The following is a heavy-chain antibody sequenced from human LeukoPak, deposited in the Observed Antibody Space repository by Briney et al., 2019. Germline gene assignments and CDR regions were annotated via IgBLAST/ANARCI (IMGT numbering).Heavy chain of an antibody. CDR2: ISWNSGSI. D-gene: IGHD1-26*01. V-gene: IGHV3-9*01. J-gene: IGHJ4*02. Sequence: PGRSLGLSCAASGFTFDDYAMHWVRQAPGKGLEWVSGISWNSGSIGHADSVKGRFTISRDNAKNSLYLQMNSLRAEDAALYYCAKAARELPGYFDYWGQGTLVTVSS. CDR1: GFTFDDYA. CDR3: AKAARELPGYFDY.